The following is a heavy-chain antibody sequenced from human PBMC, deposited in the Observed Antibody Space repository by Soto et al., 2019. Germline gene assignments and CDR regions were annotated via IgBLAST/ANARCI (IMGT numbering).Heavy chain of an antibody. CDR3: AGGWGYDSSDYYYAY. CDR1: GGTFSRHA. V-gene: IGHV1-69*01. CDR2: IIPIFGTA. D-gene: IGHD3-22*01. J-gene: IGHJ4*02. Sequence: QVQLVQSGAEVRKPGSSVKVSCKASGGTFSRHAISWVRQAPGQGLEWMGGIIPIFGTANHAQKFQGRVKIIADESTSTAYMELGSLRSEDTAIYYWAGGWGYDSSDYYYAYWGQGTLVIVSS.